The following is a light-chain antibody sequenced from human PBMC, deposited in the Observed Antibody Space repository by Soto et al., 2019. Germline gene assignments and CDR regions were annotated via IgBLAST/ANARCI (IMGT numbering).Light chain of an antibody. V-gene: IGKV3-20*01. Sequence: ETVLTQSPGTLSLSPGERATLSCRASQNLNSNFLAWYQQKPGQAPRLLIYGVSNRATGIPDRFSGSGSGPDFTLTISRLEPEDFAVYYCQRYGSSPPFTFGPGTKVDIK. J-gene: IGKJ3*01. CDR2: GVS. CDR1: QNLNSNF. CDR3: QRYGSSPPFT.